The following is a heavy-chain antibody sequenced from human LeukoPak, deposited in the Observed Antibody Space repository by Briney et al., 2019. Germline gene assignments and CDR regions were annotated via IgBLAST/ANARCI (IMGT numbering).Heavy chain of an antibody. CDR1: GFSFSNYW. CDR2: ISGSGGST. Sequence: GGSLRLSCAASGFSFSNYWMSWVRQAPGKGLEWVSAISGSGGSTYYADSVKGRFTISRDNSKNTLYLQMNSLRAEDTAVYYCAKDYYYYDSSGSDYWGQGTLVTVSS. V-gene: IGHV3-23*01. D-gene: IGHD3-22*01. CDR3: AKDYYYYDSSGSDY. J-gene: IGHJ4*02.